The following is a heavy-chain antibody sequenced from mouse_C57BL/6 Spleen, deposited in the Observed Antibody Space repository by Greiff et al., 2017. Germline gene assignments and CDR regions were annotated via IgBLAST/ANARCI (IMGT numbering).Heavy chain of an antibody. J-gene: IGHJ3*01. CDR1: GFNIKNTY. Sequence: EVQLQQSVAELVRPGASVKLSCTASGFNIKNTYMHWVKQRPEQGLEWIGRIGPANGNTKYAPPFQGKSTITADTSSNTAYLQLSSLTSGDTAIYYCAGDYYGSSYGFAYWGQGTLVTVSA. D-gene: IGHD1-1*01. V-gene: IGHV14-3*01. CDR3: AGDYYGSSYGFAY. CDR2: IGPANGNT.